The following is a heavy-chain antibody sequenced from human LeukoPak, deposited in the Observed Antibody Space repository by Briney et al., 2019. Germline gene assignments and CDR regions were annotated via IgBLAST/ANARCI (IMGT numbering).Heavy chain of an antibody. D-gene: IGHD5-18*01. CDR1: GFTLEDYT. V-gene: IGHV3-43*01. CDR2: INWDGYTT. CDR3: AKTRSGYSYGYDLDY. J-gene: IGHJ4*02. Sequence: GGSLILSCDASGFTLEDYTIHWVRQAPGKGLECVSLINWDGYTTYYADSVQGRFTISRDNSKNSLYLQMNSLGTEDTALYYCAKTRSGYSYGYDLDYWGQGTLVIVSS.